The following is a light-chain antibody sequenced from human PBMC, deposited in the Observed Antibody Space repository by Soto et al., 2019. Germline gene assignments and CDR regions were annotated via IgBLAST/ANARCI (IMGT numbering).Light chain of an antibody. J-gene: IGKJ4*01. Sequence: EIVLTQSPGTLSLSPGERATLSCRASQSVSSSYLAWYQQRPGQAPRLPIYDASSRATGIPDRFSGSGSGTDFTLTIRILEPEDSAVYYCQQYGSSPLTFGGGTKVEIK. CDR3: QQYGSSPLT. CDR1: QSVSSSY. CDR2: DAS. V-gene: IGKV3-20*01.